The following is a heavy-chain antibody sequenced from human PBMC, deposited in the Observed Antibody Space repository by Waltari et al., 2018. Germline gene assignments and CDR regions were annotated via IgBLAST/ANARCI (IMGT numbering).Heavy chain of an antibody. Sequence: EVQLVESGGGLVKPGGSLRLSCAASGFTFSSYSMNWVRQAPGKGLEWVSSTSSSSSYIYYADSVKGRFTISRDNAKNSLYLQMNSLRAEDTAVYYCARDLAPRAFDIWGQGTMVTVSS. J-gene: IGHJ3*02. CDR3: ARDLAPRAFDI. CDR1: GFTFSSYS. V-gene: IGHV3-21*01. CDR2: TSSSSSYI.